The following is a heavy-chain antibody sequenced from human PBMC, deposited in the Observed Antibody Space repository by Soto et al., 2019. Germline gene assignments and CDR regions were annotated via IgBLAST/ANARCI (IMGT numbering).Heavy chain of an antibody. V-gene: IGHV1-18*01. J-gene: IGHJ6*02. CDR2: ISAYNGNT. Sequence: ASEEVSCKASGYTFTSYGISWVRQAPGQGLEWMGWISAYNGNTNYAQKLQGRVTMATETSTTTADMELGSLRSDDTAVYYCARERHVRRYYFYHGMDIWGQGATVTVSS. CDR3: ARERHVRRYYFYHGMDI. CDR1: GYTFTSYG. D-gene: IGHD3-10*01.